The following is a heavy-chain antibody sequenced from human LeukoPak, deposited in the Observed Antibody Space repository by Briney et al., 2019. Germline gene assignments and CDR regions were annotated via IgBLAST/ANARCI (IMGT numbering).Heavy chain of an antibody. CDR2: IYSGGST. D-gene: IGHD1-26*01. J-gene: IGHJ4*02. V-gene: IGHV3-66*01. CDR1: GFTFSSYW. Sequence: GGSLRLSCAASGFTFSSYWMHWVRQAPGKGLEWVSLIYSGGSTYYADSVKGRFTFSRDNSKNTLYLQMNSLRAEDTAVYYCASSGNYRIYYFDYWGQGTLVTVSS. CDR3: ASSGNYRIYYFDY.